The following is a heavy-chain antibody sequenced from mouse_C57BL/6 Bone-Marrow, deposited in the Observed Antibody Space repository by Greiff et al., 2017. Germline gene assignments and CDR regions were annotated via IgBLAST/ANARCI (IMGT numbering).Heavy chain of an antibody. CDR3: TRSLIYCDTND. J-gene: IGHJ2*01. CDR1: GFNINSYY. D-gene: IGHD1-1*01. V-gene: IGHV14-2*01. CDR2: IDPGGGRT. Sequence: EVQLQQSGAELVKPGASVKLSCTASGFNINSYYITWVKQRTEQGLEWIGRIDPGGGRTNYNAKFKDKATITVDTSSNTAYLQLSSLTSEDTAVYYCTRSLIYCDTNDWGQGTTLTVSS.